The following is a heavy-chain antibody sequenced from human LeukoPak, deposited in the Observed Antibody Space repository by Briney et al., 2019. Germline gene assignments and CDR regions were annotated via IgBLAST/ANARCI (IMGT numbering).Heavy chain of an antibody. CDR1: GFTFTSSA. V-gene: IGHV1-58*02. CDR2: IVVGSGNT. CDR3: AAASSSWYALDAFDI. Sequence: ASVKVSCKASGFTFTSSAMQWVRQARGQRLEWIGWIVVGSGNTNYAQKFQERVTITRDMSTSTAYMELSSLRSEDTAVYYCAAASSSWYALDAFDIWGQGTMVTVSS. J-gene: IGHJ3*02. D-gene: IGHD6-13*01.